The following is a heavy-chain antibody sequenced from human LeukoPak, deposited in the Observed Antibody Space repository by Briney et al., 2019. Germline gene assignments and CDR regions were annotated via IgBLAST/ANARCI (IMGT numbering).Heavy chain of an antibody. CDR1: GGPILTTNW. Sequence: SETLSLTCAVSGGPILTTNWWSWVRQPPGKGLEWIGEVHLSGASNYNPSLKSRVSMSIDKSRNQLSLELTSVTAADTAIYYCARESGAFSPFGFWGQGALVTVSS. CDR2: VHLSGAS. D-gene: IGHD1-26*01. CDR3: ARESGAFSPFGF. J-gene: IGHJ4*02. V-gene: IGHV4-4*02.